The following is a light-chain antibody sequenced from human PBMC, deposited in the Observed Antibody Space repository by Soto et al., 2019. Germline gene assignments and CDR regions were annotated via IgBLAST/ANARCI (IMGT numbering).Light chain of an antibody. CDR2: VNSDGSH. CDR3: QTWGTSFVV. CDR1: SGHSSYA. V-gene: IGLV4-69*01. Sequence: QSVLTQSPSASASLGASVKLTCTLSSGHSSYAIAWHQQQPEKGPRYLMKVNSDGSHSKGDGIPDRFSGSSSGAERYFTISSLQSEDEADYYCQTWGTSFVVLGGGTKLTVL. J-gene: IGLJ2*01.